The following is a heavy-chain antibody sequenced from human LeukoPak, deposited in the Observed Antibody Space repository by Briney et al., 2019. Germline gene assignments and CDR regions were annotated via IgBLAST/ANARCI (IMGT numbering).Heavy chain of an antibody. Sequence: PGGSLRLSCVVSGLISGDCWMSWVRQAPGRGLEWVANIKQDGSERYYVDSVKGRFTISRDNAKNSLYLQMNSLRAEDTAVYYCARDQYYDSSGQTYDAFDIWGQGTMVTVSS. D-gene: IGHD3-22*01. V-gene: IGHV3-7*01. CDR2: IKQDGSER. CDR3: ARDQYYDSSGQTYDAFDI. CDR1: GLISGDCW. J-gene: IGHJ3*02.